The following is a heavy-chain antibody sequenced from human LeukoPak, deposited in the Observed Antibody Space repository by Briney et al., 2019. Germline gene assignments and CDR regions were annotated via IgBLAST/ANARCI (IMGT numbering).Heavy chain of an antibody. CDR3: ASGITGTTARKNYYYYYGMDV. D-gene: IGHD1-7*01. V-gene: IGHV3-21*04. CDR2: ISSSSSYI. J-gene: IGHJ6*02. Sequence: GGSLRLSCAASGFTFSSYSMNWVRQAPGKGLEWVSSISSSSSYIYYADSVKGRFTISRDNAKNSLYLQMNSLRAEDTAVYYCASGITGTTARKNYYYYYGMDVWGQGTTVTVSS. CDR1: GFTFSSYS.